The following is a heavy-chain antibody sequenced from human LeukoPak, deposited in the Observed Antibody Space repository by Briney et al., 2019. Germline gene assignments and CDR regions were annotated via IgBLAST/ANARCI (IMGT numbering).Heavy chain of an antibody. Sequence: GGSLRLSCAASGFTFSSYEMNWVRQAPGKGLEWVSYISSSGGTIYYADSVKGRFTISRDNAKNSLYLQMNSLRAEDTAVYYCASSPHIVVVTAHDAFDIWGQGTMVTVSS. CDR1: GFTFSSYE. J-gene: IGHJ3*02. V-gene: IGHV3-48*03. CDR2: ISSSGGTI. D-gene: IGHD2-21*02. CDR3: ASSPHIVVVTAHDAFDI.